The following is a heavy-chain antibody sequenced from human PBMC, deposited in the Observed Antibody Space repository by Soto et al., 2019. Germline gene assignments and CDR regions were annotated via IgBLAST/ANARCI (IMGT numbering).Heavy chain of an antibody. Sequence: QVQLVESGGGVVQPGRSLRLSCAGSGFTFSNYGLHWVRQTPGKGLEWVAFISHDGSNKYYADSVKRRFTISRDSSKSRLYLQMDSLRVEDTAVYYCAKDGAPRYCSGRSCHPAGAYWGQGTLVTVSS. CDR3: AKDGAPRYCSGRSCHPAGAY. D-gene: IGHD2-15*01. CDR1: GFTFSNYG. J-gene: IGHJ4*02. CDR2: ISHDGSNK. V-gene: IGHV3-30*18.